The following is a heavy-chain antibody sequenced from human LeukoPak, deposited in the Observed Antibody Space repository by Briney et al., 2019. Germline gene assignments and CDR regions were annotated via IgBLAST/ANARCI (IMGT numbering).Heavy chain of an antibody. Sequence: GGSLRLSCAASGFTFSSHWMSWVRQAPGKGLEWVANIKQDGSEKYYVDSVKGRFTISRDNAKNSLYLQMNSLRAEDTAVYYCASSTSCHDYWGQGTLVTVSS. J-gene: IGHJ4*02. D-gene: IGHD2-2*01. V-gene: IGHV3-7*01. CDR1: GFTFSSHW. CDR2: IKQDGSEK. CDR3: ASSTSCHDY.